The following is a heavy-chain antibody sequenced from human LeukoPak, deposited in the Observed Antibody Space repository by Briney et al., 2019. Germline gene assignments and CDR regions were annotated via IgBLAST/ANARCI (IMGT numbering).Heavy chain of an antibody. D-gene: IGHD2-15*01. CDR3: VREYWSYYYMDV. J-gene: IGHJ6*03. V-gene: IGHV3-33*01. CDR1: GFTFSSYG. CDR2: IWYDGSNK. Sequence: GRSLRLSCAASGFTFSSYGMHWVRQAPGKGLEWVAVIWYDGSNKYYADSVKGRFTISRDNSKNTLYLQMNSLRAEDTAVYYCVREYWSYYYMDVWGKGTTVAVSS.